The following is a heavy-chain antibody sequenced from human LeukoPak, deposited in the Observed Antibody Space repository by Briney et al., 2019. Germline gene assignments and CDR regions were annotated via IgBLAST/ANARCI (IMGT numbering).Heavy chain of an antibody. CDR2: IYYSGNT. Sequence: PSETLSLTCTVSGGSISSAGYFWSWIRQHPGKGLEWIGYIYYSGNTYYNPSLKSRITISVDTSKNQFSLKLSSVTAADTAVYYCASAEGYRLLALDLWGQGTMVTVSS. CDR3: ASAEGYRLLALDL. CDR1: GGSISSAGYF. V-gene: IGHV4-31*03. D-gene: IGHD2-15*01. J-gene: IGHJ3*01.